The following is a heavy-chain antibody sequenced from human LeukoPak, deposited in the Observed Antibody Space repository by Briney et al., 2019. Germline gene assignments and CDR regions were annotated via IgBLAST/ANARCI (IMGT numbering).Heavy chain of an antibody. CDR2: ISYDGSNK. D-gene: IGHD3-3*01. CDR3: ARDRHDFWSGYLGMDV. J-gene: IGHJ6*02. CDR1: GFTFSSYA. Sequence: GGSLRLSCAASGFTFSSYAMHWVRHAPGRGLEWVAVISYDGSNKYYADSVKGRFTISRDNSKNTLYLQMNSLRAEDTAVYYCARDRHDFWSGYLGMDVWGQGTTVTVSS. V-gene: IGHV3-30-3*01.